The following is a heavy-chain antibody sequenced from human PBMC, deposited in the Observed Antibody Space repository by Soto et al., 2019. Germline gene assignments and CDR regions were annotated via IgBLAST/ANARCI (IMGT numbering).Heavy chain of an antibody. CDR3: ARSVGGSNVNFDY. Sequence: QVQLVQSGAEVRTPGASVKVSCKASGYTFTSYDINWVRQATGQGPEWMGRMNPDRGNTGYVQKFQGRVTMTRNTAISTAYMELSSLRSEDTAVYYCARSVGGSNVNFDYWGQGTLVTVSS. V-gene: IGHV1-8*01. D-gene: IGHD3-10*01. CDR1: GYTFTSYD. CDR2: MNPDRGNT. J-gene: IGHJ4*02.